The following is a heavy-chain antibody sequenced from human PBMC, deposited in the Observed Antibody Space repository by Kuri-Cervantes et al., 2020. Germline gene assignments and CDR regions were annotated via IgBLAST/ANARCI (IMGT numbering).Heavy chain of an antibody. CDR1: GGSISSSSYY. CDR2: IYYSGST. V-gene: IGHV4-39*07. D-gene: IGHD3-10*01. J-gene: IGHJ5*01. Sequence: SETLSLTCTVSGGSISSSSYYWGWIRQPPGKGLEWIGSIYYSGSTYYNPSLKSRVTISVDTSKNQFSLKLSSVTAADTAVYYCAREHSYYGSGKGFYWFDPWGQGTLVTVSS. CDR3: AREHSYYGSGKGFYWFDP.